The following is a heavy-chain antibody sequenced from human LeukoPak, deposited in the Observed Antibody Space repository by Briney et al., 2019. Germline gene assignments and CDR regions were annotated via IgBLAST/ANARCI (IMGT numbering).Heavy chain of an antibody. Sequence: ASVKVACKASGYTFPRYHMHGLRQAPGQGLEWVGIINPSGGSISYPQKFQGRVTMTRDTSTSTVYMELSSLRSEDTAVYYCARAFPDYDILTGYGHFDYWGQGTLVTVSS. CDR3: ARAFPDYDILTGYGHFDY. V-gene: IGHV1-46*01. D-gene: IGHD3-9*01. J-gene: IGHJ4*02. CDR1: GYTFPRYH. CDR2: INPSGGSI.